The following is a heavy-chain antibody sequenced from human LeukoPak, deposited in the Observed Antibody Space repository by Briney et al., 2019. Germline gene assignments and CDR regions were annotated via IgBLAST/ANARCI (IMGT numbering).Heavy chain of an antibody. CDR1: GFIFTGYY. D-gene: IGHD5-18*01. J-gene: IGHJ4*02. CDR3: ARGPPTWIQLWSDFDY. V-gene: IGHV1-2*02. Sequence: GASVKVSCKASGFIFTGYYMHWVRQAPGQGLEWMGWINPNSGGTNYAQKFQGRVTMTRDTSISTAYMELSRLRSDDTAVYYCARGPPTWIQLWSDFDYWGQGTLVTVSS. CDR2: INPNSGGT.